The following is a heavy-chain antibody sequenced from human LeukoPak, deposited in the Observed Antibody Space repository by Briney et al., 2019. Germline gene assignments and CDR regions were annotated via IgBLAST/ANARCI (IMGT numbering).Heavy chain of an antibody. CDR2: ISYDGSNK. V-gene: IGHV3-30*04. CDR3: ARGTIYGSGSYTGYYFDY. J-gene: IGHJ4*02. Sequence: GRSLRLSCAASGFTFSSYAMHWVRQAPGKGLEWVAVISYDGSNKYYADSVKGRFTISRDSSKNTLYLQMNSLRAEDTAVYYCARGTIYGSGSYTGYYFDYWGQGTLVTVSS. D-gene: IGHD3-10*01. CDR1: GFTFSSYA.